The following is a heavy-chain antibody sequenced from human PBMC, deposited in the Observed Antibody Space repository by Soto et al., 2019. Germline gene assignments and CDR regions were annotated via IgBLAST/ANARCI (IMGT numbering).Heavy chain of an antibody. D-gene: IGHD5-12*01. V-gene: IGHV4-30-2*01. CDR2: IYHSGST. Sequence: TLSLPFAVSGGSISSGGYSWSCIRQPPGKGLEWIGYIYHSGSTYYNPSLKSRVTISVDRSKNQFSLKLSSVTAADTAVYYCAAGGGLPRYYWGRGTLVTVSS. CDR3: AAGGGLPRYY. J-gene: IGHJ4*02. CDR1: GGSISSGGYS.